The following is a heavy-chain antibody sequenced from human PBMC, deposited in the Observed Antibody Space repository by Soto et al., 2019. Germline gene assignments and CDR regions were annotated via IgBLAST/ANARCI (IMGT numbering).Heavy chain of an antibody. CDR2: MYYSRST. V-gene: IGHV4-59*01. J-gene: IGHJ4*02. CDR3: ARSTGYGDSYFDY. Sequence: SETLSLTCTVSGGSICSYYRNWIRQPPGKGLEWVGYMYYSRSTSYNPSLKSGVTISGDTSKNQLSLKLSSVTAADTAVYYCARSTGYGDSYFDYWGQGTLVTVSS. CDR1: GGSICSYY. D-gene: IGHD4-17*01.